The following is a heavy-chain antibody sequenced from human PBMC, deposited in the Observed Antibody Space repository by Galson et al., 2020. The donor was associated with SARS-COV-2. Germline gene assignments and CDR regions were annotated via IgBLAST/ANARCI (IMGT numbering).Heavy chain of an antibody. Sequence: KIGESLKISCKGSGYSFTSYWIGWVRQMPGKGLEWMGIIYPGDSDTRYSPSFQGQVTISADKSISTAYLQWSSLKASDTAMYYCARGGNYDSSGYYLGLVWFDPWGQGTLVTVSS. CDR1: GYSFTSYW. J-gene: IGHJ5*02. CDR2: IYPGDSDT. D-gene: IGHD3-22*01. V-gene: IGHV5-51*01. CDR3: ARGGNYDSSGYYLGLVWFDP.